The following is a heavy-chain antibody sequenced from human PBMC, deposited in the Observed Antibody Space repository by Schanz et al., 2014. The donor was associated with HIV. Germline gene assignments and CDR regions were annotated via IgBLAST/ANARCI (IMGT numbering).Heavy chain of an antibody. CDR2: ITVSGGST. CDR3: AKVRDAYYYNYAMDV. D-gene: IGHD2-21*01. Sequence: VQLVESGGGVVQPGRSLRLSCAASGFTFSSYAMTWVRQAPGKGLEWVSAITVSGGSTYYADSVKGRFTISRDTSKNTLYLQMNSLRAEDTALYYCAKVRDAYYYNYAMDVWGQGTAVTVSS. V-gene: IGHV3-23*04. J-gene: IGHJ6*02. CDR1: GFTFSSYA.